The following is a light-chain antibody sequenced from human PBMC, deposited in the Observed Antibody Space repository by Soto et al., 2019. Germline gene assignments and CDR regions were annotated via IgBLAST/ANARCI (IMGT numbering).Light chain of an antibody. CDR3: QQYYGAPFT. J-gene: IGKJ3*01. CDR2: WAS. V-gene: IGKV4-1*01. Sequence: DIVMTQSPDSLAVALGETATINCRSSRSVLYSSNNENYLAWYQQKPGQSPKLLIYWASTRESGVPDRFSGSESGTEFTLTISSVQAEDVAIYYCQQYYGAPFTFGPGTKVEVK. CDR1: RSVLYSSNNENY.